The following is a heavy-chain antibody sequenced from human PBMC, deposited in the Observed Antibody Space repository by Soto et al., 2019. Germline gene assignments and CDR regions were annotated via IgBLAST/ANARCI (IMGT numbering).Heavy chain of an antibody. V-gene: IGHV3-30*18. Sequence: TGGSLRLSCAASGFTFSSYGMHWVRQAPGKGLEWVAVISYDGSNKYYADSVKGRFTISRDNSKNTLYLQMNSLRAEDTAVYYCAKEQYSSGWYVYWGQGTLVTVSS. J-gene: IGHJ4*02. CDR1: GFTFSSYG. CDR3: AKEQYSSGWYVY. CDR2: ISYDGSNK. D-gene: IGHD6-19*01.